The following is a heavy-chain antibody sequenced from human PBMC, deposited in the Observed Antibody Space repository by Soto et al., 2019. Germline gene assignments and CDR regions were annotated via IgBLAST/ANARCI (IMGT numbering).Heavy chain of an antibody. J-gene: IGHJ4*02. CDR1: GYTFTSYA. V-gene: IGHV1-3*01. CDR3: ARASRTGTTFDY. Sequence: GASVKVSCKASGYTFTSYAMHWVRQAPGQRLEWMGWINAGNGNTKYSQKFQGRVTITRDTSASTAYMELSSLRSEDTAVYYCARASRTGTTFDYWGQGTLVTVSS. D-gene: IGHD1-7*01. CDR2: INAGNGNT.